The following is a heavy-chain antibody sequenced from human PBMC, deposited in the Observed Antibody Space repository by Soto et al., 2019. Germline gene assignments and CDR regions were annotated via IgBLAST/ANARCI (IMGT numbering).Heavy chain of an antibody. V-gene: IGHV4-31*03. CDR2: IYYSGST. CDR1: GGSISSGGYY. J-gene: IGHJ3*02. D-gene: IGHD2-8*01. Sequence: PSETLSLTCTVSGGSISSGGYYWSWIRQHPGKGLEWIGYIYYSGSTYYNPSLKSRVTISVDTSKNQFSLKLSSVTAADTAVYYCERDDKGVPTGGAFDIWGQGTMVTVSS. CDR3: ERDDKGVPTGGAFDI.